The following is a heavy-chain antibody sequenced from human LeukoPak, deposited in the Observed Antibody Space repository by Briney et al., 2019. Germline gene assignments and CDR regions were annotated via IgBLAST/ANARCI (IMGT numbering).Heavy chain of an antibody. Sequence: PGGSLRLSCAASGFTFDDYTMHWVRQAPGKGLEWVSLISWDGGSTYYADSVKGRFTISRDNSKNSLYLQMNSLRTEDTAVYYCARAWTGYSYGDYWGQGTLVTVSS. CDR3: ARAWTGYSYGDY. D-gene: IGHD5-18*01. J-gene: IGHJ4*02. CDR2: ISWDGGST. V-gene: IGHV3-43*01. CDR1: GFTFDDYT.